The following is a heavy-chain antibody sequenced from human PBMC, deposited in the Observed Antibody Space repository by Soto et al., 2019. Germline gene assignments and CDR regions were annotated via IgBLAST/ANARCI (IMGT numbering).Heavy chain of an antibody. V-gene: IGHV4-59*08. Sequence: SETLSLTCTVSGGSISSYYWSWIRQPPGKGLEWIGYIYYSGSTNYNPSLKSRVTISEDTSKNQFTLKLSSVTAADTTMYYCARRYGSCFDYWGQGTLVTVSS. CDR3: ARRYGSCFDY. D-gene: IGHD5-18*01. CDR1: GGSISSYY. J-gene: IGHJ4*02. CDR2: IYYSGST.